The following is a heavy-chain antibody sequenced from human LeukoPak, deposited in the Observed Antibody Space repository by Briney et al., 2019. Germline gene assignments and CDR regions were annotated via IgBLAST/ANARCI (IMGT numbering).Heavy chain of an antibody. J-gene: IGHJ4*02. V-gene: IGHV3-7*01. CDR1: GFSFSSYW. CDR2: IKQDGSEK. Sequence: PGGSLRLSCAASGFSFSSYWMSWVRQAPGKGLEWVATIKQDGSEKYYVDSVKGRFTISRDNAKNSLYLQMNSLRAEDTAVYYCANWGRGSYSFDYWGQGTLVTVSS. CDR3: ANWGRGSYSFDY. D-gene: IGHD1-26*01.